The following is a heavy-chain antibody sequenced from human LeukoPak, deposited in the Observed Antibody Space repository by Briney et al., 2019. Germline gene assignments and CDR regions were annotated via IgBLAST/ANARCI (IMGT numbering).Heavy chain of an antibody. V-gene: IGHV4-59*01. Sequence: SETLSLTCTVSGGSISSYYWSWIRQPPGRGVEWLGYISDAGSTNYSPSLESRVTISIDTSKNQFSLRLSSVTTANTAMYYCARVPLNWGPWYFDLWGRGTLVTVSS. J-gene: IGHJ2*01. CDR1: GGSISSYY. CDR3: ARVPLNWGPWYFDL. D-gene: IGHD7-27*01. CDR2: ISDAGST.